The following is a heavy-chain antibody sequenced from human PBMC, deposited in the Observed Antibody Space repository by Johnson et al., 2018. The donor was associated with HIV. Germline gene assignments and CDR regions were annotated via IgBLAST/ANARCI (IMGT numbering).Heavy chain of an antibody. Sequence: QVQLVESGGGVFRPGGSLRLSCAASGFSFSNYAMDWVRQAPGKGLEWVAVVSSDGSNKNYADSVKGRFTISRDNSKNTVYLQMNSLRAEDTAVYYCARGGYGDYGDACDIWGQGTMVTVSS. CDR3: ARGGYGDYGDACDI. V-gene: IGHV3-30*03. CDR1: GFSFSNYA. CDR2: VSSDGSNK. D-gene: IGHD4-17*01. J-gene: IGHJ3*02.